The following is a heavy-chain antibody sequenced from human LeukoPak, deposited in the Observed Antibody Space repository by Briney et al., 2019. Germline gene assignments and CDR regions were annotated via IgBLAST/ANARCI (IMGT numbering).Heavy chain of an antibody. V-gene: IGHV1-2*06. Sequence: ASVKVSCKASGYTFTGYYMHWVRQAPGQGLEWMGRINPNSGGTNYAQKFQGRVTMTRDTSISTAYMELSRLRSDDTAVYYCARSLGRATVTRYYFDYWGQGTLVTVSS. CDR2: INPNSGGT. D-gene: IGHD4-17*01. CDR3: ARSLGRATVTRYYFDY. CDR1: GYTFTGYY. J-gene: IGHJ4*02.